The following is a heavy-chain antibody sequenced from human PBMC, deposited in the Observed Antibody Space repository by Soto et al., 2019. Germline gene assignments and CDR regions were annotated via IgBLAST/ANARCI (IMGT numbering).Heavy chain of an antibody. CDR3: ARQLVDNWFDP. CDR1: GGPISSYY. D-gene: IGHD6-13*01. Sequence: SETLSLTCTVSGGPISSYYWSLIRQPPGKGLEWIGYIYYSGSTNYNPSLKSRVTISVDTSKNQFSLKLSSVTAADTAVYYCARQLVDNWFDPWGQGTLVTVS. J-gene: IGHJ5*02. CDR2: IYYSGST. V-gene: IGHV4-59*01.